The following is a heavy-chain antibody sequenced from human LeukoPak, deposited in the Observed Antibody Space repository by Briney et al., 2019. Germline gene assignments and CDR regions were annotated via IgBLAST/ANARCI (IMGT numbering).Heavy chain of an antibody. CDR2: ISSGGITR. J-gene: IGHJ4*02. D-gene: IGHD6-13*01. CDR3: ARGNVAAAGPHDY. Sequence: GGSLRLSCAASGFTFSSSEMNWVRQAPGKGLEWVSYISSGGITRHYADSVKGRFTISRDNAKNSLYLQMNSLRAEDTAVYYCARGNVAAAGPHDYWGQGTLVTVSS. V-gene: IGHV3-48*03. CDR1: GFTFSSSE.